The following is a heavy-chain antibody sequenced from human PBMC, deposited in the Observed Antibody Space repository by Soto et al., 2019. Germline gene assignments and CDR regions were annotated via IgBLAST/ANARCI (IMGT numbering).Heavy chain of an antibody. D-gene: IGHD3-22*01. V-gene: IGHV3-33*01. Sequence: QVQLVESGGGVVQPGRSLRLSCAASGFTFSNYGMHWVRQAPGKGLEWVAVVWYDASNKYYADSVKGRFTISRDNSKNTLYLQMIRLRAEDTAVYYCAIEQHDSSGSCDYWGQGTLVTVSS. CDR1: GFTFSNYG. CDR2: VWYDASNK. J-gene: IGHJ4*02. CDR3: AIEQHDSSGSCDY.